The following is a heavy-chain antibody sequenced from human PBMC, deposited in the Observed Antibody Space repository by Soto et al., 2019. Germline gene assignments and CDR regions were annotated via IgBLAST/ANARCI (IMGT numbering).Heavy chain of an antibody. Sequence: EVQLVQAGAEVKKPGESLRISCKGSGYSFTSYWISWVRQMPGKGLEWMGRIDPSDAYTNYSPSFQGHVTISADKSISTAYLQWSSRQAADTAMYYCARLRGVFGELLTYWGQGTLVTVSS. V-gene: IGHV5-10-1*01. D-gene: IGHD3-10*02. CDR3: ARLRGVFGELLTY. CDR2: IDPSDAYT. CDR1: GYSFTSYW. J-gene: IGHJ4*02.